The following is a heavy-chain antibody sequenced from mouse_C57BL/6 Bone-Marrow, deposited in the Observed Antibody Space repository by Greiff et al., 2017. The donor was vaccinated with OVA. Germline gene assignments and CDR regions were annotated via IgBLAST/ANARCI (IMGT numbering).Heavy chain of an antibody. CDR2: ISNGGGST. CDR3: ARLDAMDY. CDR1: GFTFSDFY. J-gene: IGHJ4*01. V-gene: IGHV5-12*01. Sequence: EVKVEESGGGLVQPGGSLKLSCAASGFTFSDFYMYWIRQTPDKRLEWVAYISNGGGSTYYPDTVKGRFTISRDNAKNTLYLQMSRLKSEDTAMYYCARLDAMDYWGQGTSVTVSS.